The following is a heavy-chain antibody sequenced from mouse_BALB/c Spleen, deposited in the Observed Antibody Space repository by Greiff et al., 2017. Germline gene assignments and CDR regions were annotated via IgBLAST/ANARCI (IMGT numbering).Heavy chain of an antibody. J-gene: IGHJ1*01. D-gene: IGHD1-1*01. CDR2: IDPSDSYT. CDR3: ARRITTVVATPYWYFDV. V-gene: IGHV1-69*02. CDR1: GYTFTSYW. Sequence: VQLQQPGAELVKPGASVKLSCKASGYTFTSYWMHWVKQRPGQGLEWIGEIDPSDSYTNYNQKFKGKATLTVDKSSSTAYMQLSSLTSEDSAVYYCARRITTVVATPYWYFDVWGAGTTVTVSS.